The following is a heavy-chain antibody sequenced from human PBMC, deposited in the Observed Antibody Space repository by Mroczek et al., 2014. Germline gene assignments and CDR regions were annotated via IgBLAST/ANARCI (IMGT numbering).Heavy chain of an antibody. Sequence: QVQLQESGPGLVKPSETLSLTCTVSGGSISSSSYYWGWIRQPPGKGLEWIGSIYYSGSTYYNPSLKSRVTISVDTSKNQFSLKLSSVTAADTAVYYCARAGGYCSSTSCPGGYYYYYMDVWGKGTTVTVSS. J-gene: IGHJ6*03. CDR2: IYYSGST. CDR1: GGSISSSSYY. CDR3: ARAGGYCSSTSCPGGYYYYYMDV. V-gene: IGHV4-39*01. D-gene: IGHD2-2*01.